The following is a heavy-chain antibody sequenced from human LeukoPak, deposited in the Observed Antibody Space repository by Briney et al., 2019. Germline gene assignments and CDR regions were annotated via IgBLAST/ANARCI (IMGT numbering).Heavy chain of an antibody. J-gene: IGHJ3*02. CDR1: GGSFSGYY. CDR3: ARQMGYYDYVWGSYRLDAFDI. CDR2: VFYSGST. Sequence: SETLSLTCAVYGGSFSGYYWSWIRQPPGKGLEWIGSVFYSGSTYYNPSLESRVTISADTSKNQFSLKLTSVTAADTAVFYCARQMGYYDYVWGSYRLDAFDIWGQGTVVTVSS. D-gene: IGHD3-16*02. V-gene: IGHV4-34*12.